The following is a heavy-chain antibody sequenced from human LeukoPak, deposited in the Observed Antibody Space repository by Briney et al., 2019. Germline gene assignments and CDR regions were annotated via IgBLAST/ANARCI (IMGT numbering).Heavy chain of an antibody. Sequence: ASVKVSCKASGYTFSNYDINWVRQAPGQGLDWMGWISIYSGNTSYAQKFQDRVTMTTDTSTSTAYMELRSLTSADTAVYYCARTLRATLFFDYWGQGTLVTVSS. J-gene: IGHJ4*02. CDR2: ISIYSGNT. D-gene: IGHD1-26*01. CDR3: ARTLRATLFFDY. V-gene: IGHV1-18*01. CDR1: GYTFSNYD.